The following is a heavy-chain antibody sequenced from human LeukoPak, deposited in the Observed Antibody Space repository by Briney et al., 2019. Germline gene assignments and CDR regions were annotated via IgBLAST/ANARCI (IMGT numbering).Heavy chain of an antibody. CDR2: INPSGGST. V-gene: IGHV1-46*01. J-gene: IGHJ4*02. D-gene: IGHD5-24*01. CDR3: AREGGWLQPFDY. CDR1: GYTFTSYY. Sequence: ASVKVPCKASGYTFTSYYMHWVRQAPGQGLEWMGIINPSGGSTSYAQKFQGRVTMTRDTSTSTVYMELSSLRSEDTAVYYCAREGGWLQPFDYWGQGTLVTVSS.